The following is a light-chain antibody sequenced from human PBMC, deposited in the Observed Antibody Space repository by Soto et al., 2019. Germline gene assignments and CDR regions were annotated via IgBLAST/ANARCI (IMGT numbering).Light chain of an antibody. V-gene: IGKV3-20*01. J-gene: IGKJ1*01. CDR3: QQDGSSPTWT. CDR1: QSVSSNY. CDR2: GAS. Sequence: ESVLTQSPGTLSLSPGERATLSCRASQSVSSNYLAWYQQKPGQAPRLLIYGASTRATGIPDRFSGSGSGTDFALTISRLEPDDSAVYYCQQDGSSPTWTFGQGTKVEIK.